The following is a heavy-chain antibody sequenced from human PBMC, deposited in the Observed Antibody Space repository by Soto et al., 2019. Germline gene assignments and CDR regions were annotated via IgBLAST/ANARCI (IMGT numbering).Heavy chain of an antibody. D-gene: IGHD3-3*01. CDR2: VSYTGST. Sequence: SETRSLTCTVSGGSIHNYYWSWIRQPPGKGLEFIGYVSYTGSTNYNPSLKSRVTISLDTSMNHFSLRLSSVTAADTAVYYCARGQRFSDWFDPWGQGTLVTVSS. V-gene: IGHV4-59*12. CDR3: ARGQRFSDWFDP. CDR1: GGSIHNYY. J-gene: IGHJ5*02.